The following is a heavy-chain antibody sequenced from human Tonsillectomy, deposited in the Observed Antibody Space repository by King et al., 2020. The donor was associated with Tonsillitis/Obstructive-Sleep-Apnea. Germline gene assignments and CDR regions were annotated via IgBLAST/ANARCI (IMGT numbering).Heavy chain of an antibody. CDR3: ARDTPRDRVIDY. V-gene: IGHV1-46*01. J-gene: IGHJ4*02. CDR2: INPSTGIS. CDR1: GYTFSRYY. Sequence: QLVQSGAEVKKPGASVRLFCKASGYTFSRYYIHWVRQAPGQGLEWMGIINPSTGISTYAQKFQGRVTITRDTSTSTIYMELSGLRSEDTAMYYCARDTPRDRVIDYWGQGTMVTVS. D-gene: IGHD3-10*01.